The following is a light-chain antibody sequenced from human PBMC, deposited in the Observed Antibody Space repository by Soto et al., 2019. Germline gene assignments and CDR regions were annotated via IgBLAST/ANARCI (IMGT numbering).Light chain of an antibody. CDR3: LQDYNYPFA. V-gene: IGKV1-6*01. CDR2: STS. CDR1: QDIKND. Sequence: AIQMTQSPSSLSASVGDRVTITCRASQDIKNDLVWYQQKPGKAPNVLIYSTSTLQSGVPSRFCGLGSGTNFTLTISSLQPEDFATYYCLQDYNYPFAFGQGTRLEIK. J-gene: IGKJ5*01.